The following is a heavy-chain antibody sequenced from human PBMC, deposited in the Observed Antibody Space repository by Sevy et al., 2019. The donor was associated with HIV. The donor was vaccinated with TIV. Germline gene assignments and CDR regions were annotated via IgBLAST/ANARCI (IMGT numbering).Heavy chain of an antibody. CDR1: GGSISSDDCY. J-gene: IGHJ5*02. CDR3: VRGISGTTASEWFDP. CDR2: IYFSGST. Sequence: SETLSLTCTVSGGSISSDDCYWSWIRQSPGKGREWIGYIYFSGSTYYTASLRSRVSISIDTSKNQFFLKLTSVTAADTAVYYCVRGISGTTASEWFDPWGQGTLVTVSS. V-gene: IGHV4-30-4*01. D-gene: IGHD1-7*01.